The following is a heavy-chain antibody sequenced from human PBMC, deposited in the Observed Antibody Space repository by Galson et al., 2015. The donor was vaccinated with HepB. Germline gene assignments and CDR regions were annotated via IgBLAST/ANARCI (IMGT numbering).Heavy chain of an antibody. CDR1: GASFSEYY. Sequence: SETLSLTCGVSGASFSEYYWSWIRQPPGKGMEWLGEINHSGSTYYNPSLKSRVTVSVDTSKNQFYLKLRSVTAPDTAVYYCASWFPGDRGIPDYWGQGTLVTVSS. J-gene: IGHJ4*02. CDR2: INHSGST. V-gene: IGHV4-34*01. D-gene: IGHD3-10*01. CDR3: ASWFPGDRGIPDY.